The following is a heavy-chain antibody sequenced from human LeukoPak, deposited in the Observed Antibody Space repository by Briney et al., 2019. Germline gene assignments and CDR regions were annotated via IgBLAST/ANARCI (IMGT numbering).Heavy chain of an antibody. J-gene: IGHJ4*02. V-gene: IGHV4-59*01. Sequence: KPSETLSLTCTVSGGSISSYYWSWIRQPPGKGLEWIGYIHYSGSTHYNPSLKSRVTISVDTSKNQVSLKLRSVTAADTAVYYCARSPYSSGWRYYFDYWGQGTLVTVSS. CDR3: ARSPYSSGWRYYFDY. D-gene: IGHD6-19*01. CDR2: IHYSGST. CDR1: GGSISSYY.